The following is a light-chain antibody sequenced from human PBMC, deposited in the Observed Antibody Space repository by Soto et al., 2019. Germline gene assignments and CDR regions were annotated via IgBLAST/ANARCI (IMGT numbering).Light chain of an antibody. J-gene: IGKJ1*01. CDR2: TGS. CDR3: QQTLSFPPT. V-gene: IGKV1-12*01. CDR1: QAIDSW. Sequence: QMTQSPSSVSASVGDRVTITCRASQAIDSWLAWYQQKPGEAPKLLIFTGSLLHSGVPPRFSGSGSGTDFTLTISSLQPEDFATYYCQQTLSFPPTFGQGTKVDIK.